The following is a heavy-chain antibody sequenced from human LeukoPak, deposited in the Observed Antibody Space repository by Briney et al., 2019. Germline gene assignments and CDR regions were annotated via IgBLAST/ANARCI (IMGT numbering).Heavy chain of an antibody. J-gene: IGHJ4*02. Sequence: GGSLRLSCAASGFTFSNYGIHWVRQAPGKGLEWVAFIRYDGSNKYYVDSVKGRFTISKDNSKNTLYLQMNSLRAEDTAFYYCAKDSGYTSSWYFGDYWGQGTLVTVSS. CDR2: IRYDGSNK. V-gene: IGHV3-30*02. D-gene: IGHD6-13*01. CDR3: AKDSGYTSSWYFGDY. CDR1: GFTFSNYG.